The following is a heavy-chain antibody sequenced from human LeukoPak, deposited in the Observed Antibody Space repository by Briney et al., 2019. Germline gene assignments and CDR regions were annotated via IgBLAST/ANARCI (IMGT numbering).Heavy chain of an antibody. CDR1: GFTFNTYE. J-gene: IGHJ6*02. D-gene: IGHD5-24*01. V-gene: IGHV3-48*03. Sequence: PGGSLRLSGAASGFTFNTYEMNWVPPAPGKGLESGSYISSGGSSIYHADSVKGRFTISRDNAKNSLYLQMNSLRVEDTAVYYCARRQFYYYGMDVWGQGTTVTVSS. CDR3: ARRQFYYYGMDV. CDR2: ISSGGSSI.